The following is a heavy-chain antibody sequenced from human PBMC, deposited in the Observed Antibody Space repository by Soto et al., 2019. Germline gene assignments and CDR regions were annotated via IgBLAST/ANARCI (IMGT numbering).Heavy chain of an antibody. Sequence: EVQLVESGGGWVQPGGSLRLSCAASGFIFSTNWMSWVRQAPGKGLEWVANIKEDVSEKYYVDSVKGRFTISRDNAKNSLYLQMNSLRAEDTAVYYCARDGRVTYYYGSAPLDHWGQGTLVTVSS. CDR1: GFIFSTNW. J-gene: IGHJ4*02. V-gene: IGHV3-7*01. D-gene: IGHD3-10*01. CDR2: IKEDVSEK. CDR3: ARDGRVTYYYGSAPLDH.